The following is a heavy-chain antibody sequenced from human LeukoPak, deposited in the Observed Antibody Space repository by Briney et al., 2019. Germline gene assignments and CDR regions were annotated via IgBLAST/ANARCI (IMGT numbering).Heavy chain of an antibody. CDR1: GGTFSSYA. CDR2: MNPNSGNT. J-gene: IGHJ4*02. CDR3: ARGVYGGNSKYYFDY. D-gene: IGHD4-23*01. Sequence: ASVKVSCKASGGTFSSYAINWVRQATGQGLEWMGWMNPNSGNTGYAQKFQGRVTMTRNTSISTAYMELSSLRSDDTAVYYCARGVYGGNSKYYFDYWGQGTLVTVSS. V-gene: IGHV1-8*02.